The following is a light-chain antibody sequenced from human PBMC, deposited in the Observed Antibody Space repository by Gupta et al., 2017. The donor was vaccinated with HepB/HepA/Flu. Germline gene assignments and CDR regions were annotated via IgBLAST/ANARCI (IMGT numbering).Light chain of an antibody. CDR1: TGTVTSCFY. CDR2: ETN. J-gene: IGLJ2*01. CDR3: CPCYTGGRVV. Sequence: AVVPPEPPSTVSPAGTVTLTCGSSTGTVTSCFYPYWLQQKPGQAPRTLIFETNKKHSWAPARFSGSIIGGKAVLTLSGAQGEEEAEYYCCPCYTGGRVVFGGGTKLTVL. V-gene: IGLV7-46*01.